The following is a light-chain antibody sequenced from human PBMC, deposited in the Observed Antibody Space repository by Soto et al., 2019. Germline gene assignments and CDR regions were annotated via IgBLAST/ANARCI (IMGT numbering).Light chain of an antibody. J-gene: IGKJ1*01. CDR2: AAS. V-gene: IGKV3-20*01. CDR3: QQYGSSPKT. CDR1: QSVSSSY. Sequence: IVLPPSPGTLSLSPGESASLSCRASQSVSSSYLAWYQQKPGQAPRLLIYAASTRATGIPDRFSGSGSGTDFTLTISRLEPEDFAVYYCQQYGSSPKTFGQGTKVDIK.